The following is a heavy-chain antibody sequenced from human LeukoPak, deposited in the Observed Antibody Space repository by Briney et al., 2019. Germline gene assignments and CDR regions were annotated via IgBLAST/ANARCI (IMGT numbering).Heavy chain of an antibody. D-gene: IGHD3-10*01. Sequence: SVKVSCKASGGTFSSYAIRWVRQAPGQGLEWMGGIIPIFGTANYAQKFQGRVTITTDESTSTAYMELSSLRSEDTAVYYCASGYPDYYGSGKLRTGNDYWGQGTLVTVSS. V-gene: IGHV1-69*05. CDR2: IIPIFGTA. CDR1: GGTFSSYA. J-gene: IGHJ4*02. CDR3: ASGYPDYYGSGKLRTGNDY.